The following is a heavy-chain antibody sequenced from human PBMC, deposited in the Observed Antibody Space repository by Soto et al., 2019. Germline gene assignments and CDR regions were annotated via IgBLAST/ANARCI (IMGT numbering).Heavy chain of an antibody. J-gene: IGHJ5*02. CDR2: IYYSGST. Sequence: QLQLQESGPGLVKPSETLSLTCTVSGGSISSSSYYWGWIRQPPGKGLEWIGSIYYSGSTYYNPSLKSRVTISVDTSKNQFSLKLSSVTAADTAVYYCASHNIVVVPAAMSPFDPWGQGTLVTVSS. CDR3: ASHNIVVVPAAMSPFDP. V-gene: IGHV4-39*01. D-gene: IGHD2-2*01. CDR1: GGSISSSSYY.